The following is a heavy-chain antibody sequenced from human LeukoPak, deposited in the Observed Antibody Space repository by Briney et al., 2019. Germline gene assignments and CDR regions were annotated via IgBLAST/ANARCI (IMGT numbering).Heavy chain of an antibody. CDR1: GGSISNFY. CDR3: ARWTYGDYAFDY. J-gene: IGHJ4*02. Sequence: SETLSLTCTVSGGSISNFYWSWIRQPPGKGLEWIGYIYYSGTTNYNPSLKSRVTISVDTSKNQFSLKLRSVTAADTAVYYCARWTYGDYAFDYWGQGTLVTVSS. D-gene: IGHD4-17*01. CDR2: IYYSGTT. V-gene: IGHV4-59*01.